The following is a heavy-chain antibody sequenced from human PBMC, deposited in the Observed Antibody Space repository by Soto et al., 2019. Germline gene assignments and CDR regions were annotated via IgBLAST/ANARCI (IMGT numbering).Heavy chain of an antibody. V-gene: IGHV4-61*01. J-gene: IGHJ4*02. CDR3: ARGRFIAAAGRLDY. CDR2: IYYSGST. CDR1: GGSVSSGSYY. D-gene: IGHD6-13*01. Sequence: SETLSLTCTVSGGSVSSGSYYWSWIRQPPGKGLEWIGYIYYSGSTNYNPSLKSRVTISVDTSKNQFSLKLSSVTAADTAVYYCARGRFIAAAGRLDYWGQGTLVTVSS.